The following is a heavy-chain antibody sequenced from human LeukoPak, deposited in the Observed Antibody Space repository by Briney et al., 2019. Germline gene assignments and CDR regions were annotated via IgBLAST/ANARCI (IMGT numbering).Heavy chain of an antibody. J-gene: IGHJ4*02. D-gene: IGHD3-10*01. CDR1: FHTFRSYS. CDR3: ARERVPGDY. Sequence: GRTLGLPQAASFHTFRSYSKNWVRQAWAKGLEWVSYISSSSSTIYYADSVKGRFTISRDNAKNSLYLQMNSLRADDTAVYYCARERVPGDYWGQGTLVTVSS. V-gene: IGHV3-48*01. CDR2: ISSSSSTI.